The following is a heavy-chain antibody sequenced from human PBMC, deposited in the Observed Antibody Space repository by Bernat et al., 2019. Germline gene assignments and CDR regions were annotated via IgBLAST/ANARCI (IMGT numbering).Heavy chain of an antibody. CDR2: IRSKAYGGTT. V-gene: IGHV3-49*05. D-gene: IGHD3-3*01. CDR1: GFTFGDYA. CDR3: TRGRFLEWLSTPYCFDY. Sequence: EVQLVESGGGLVKPGRSLRLSCTASGFTFGDYAMSWFRQAPGKGLEWVGFIRSKAYGGTTEYAASVKGRFTISRDDSKSISYLQMNSLKTEDTAVYYCTRGRFLEWLSTPYCFDYWGQGTLVTVSS. J-gene: IGHJ4*02.